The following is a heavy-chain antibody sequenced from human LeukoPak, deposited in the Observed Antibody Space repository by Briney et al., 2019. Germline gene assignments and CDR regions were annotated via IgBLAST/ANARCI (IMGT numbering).Heavy chain of an antibody. Sequence: SETLSLTCTVSGGSISSYYWSWIRQPPGKGLEWIGYIYYSGSTNYNPSLKSRVTISVDTSKNQFSLKLSSVTAADTAVYYCARDLGLRFDPWGQGTLVTVSS. CDR1: GGSISSYY. CDR3: ARDLGLRFDP. D-gene: IGHD3-10*01. V-gene: IGHV4-59*01. J-gene: IGHJ5*02. CDR2: IYYSGST.